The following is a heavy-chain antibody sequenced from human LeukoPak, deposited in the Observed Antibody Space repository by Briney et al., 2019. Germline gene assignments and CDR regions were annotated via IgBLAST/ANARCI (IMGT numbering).Heavy chain of an antibody. CDR1: GFTFSSYA. J-gene: IGHJ1*01. CDR2: VSGSGGST. Sequence: GGSLRLSCAASGFTFSSYAMSWVRQAPGKGLEWVSAVSGSGGSTYYADSVKGRFTISRDNSKNTLYLQMNSLRAEDTAVYYCANRYCISASCYQYFHHWGQGTLVTVSS. CDR3: ANRYCISASCYQYFHH. V-gene: IGHV3-23*01. D-gene: IGHD2-2*01.